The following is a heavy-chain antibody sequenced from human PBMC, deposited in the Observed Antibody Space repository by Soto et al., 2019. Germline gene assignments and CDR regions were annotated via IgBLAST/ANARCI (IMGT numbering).Heavy chain of an antibody. D-gene: IGHD3-10*01. CDR1: GGTFSSYA. CDR3: ARALITMVRGVIITEYGMDV. V-gene: IGHV1-69*13. CDR2: IIPIFGTA. J-gene: IGHJ6*02. Sequence: GASVNVSCKPSGGTFSSYAISWVRQAPGQGLEWMGGIIPIFGTANYAQKFQGRVTITADESTSKAYMELSSLRSEDTAVYYCARALITMVRGVIITEYGMDVWGQGTTVTVSS.